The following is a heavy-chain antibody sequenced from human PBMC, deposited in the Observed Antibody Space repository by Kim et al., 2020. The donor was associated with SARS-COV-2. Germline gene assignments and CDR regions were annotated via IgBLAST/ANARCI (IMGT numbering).Heavy chain of an antibody. CDR1: GFTFSDYA. CDR2: IRRDSGHI. Sequence: GGSLRLSCETSGFTFSDYAMHWVRQAPAKGLEWVSGIRRDSGHIEYADYVKGRFTISRDNSKNSLYLQMNSLRLEDTALYYCAKDVCSRVGGIGYWGQG. V-gene: IGHV3-9*01. D-gene: IGHD3-16*01. CDR3: AKDVCSRVGGIGY. J-gene: IGHJ4*02.